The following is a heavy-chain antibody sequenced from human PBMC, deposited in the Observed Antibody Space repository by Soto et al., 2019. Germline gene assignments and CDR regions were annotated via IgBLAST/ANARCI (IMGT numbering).Heavy chain of an antibody. D-gene: IGHD2-15*01. V-gene: IGHV1-69*01. Sequence: QVQLVQSGAEVKKPGSSVKVSCKASGGTFSSYAISWVRQAPGQGLEWMGGIIPIFGTANYAQKFQGRVTITADESTRTAYMELSSLRSEDTAVYYCARDQAYCSGGSCYSPFDYWGQGTLVTVSS. J-gene: IGHJ4*02. CDR3: ARDQAYCSGGSCYSPFDY. CDR2: IIPIFGTA. CDR1: GGTFSSYA.